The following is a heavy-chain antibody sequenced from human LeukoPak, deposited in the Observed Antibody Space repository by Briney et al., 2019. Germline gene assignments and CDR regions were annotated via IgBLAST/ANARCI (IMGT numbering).Heavy chain of an antibody. Sequence: GGSLRLSCAASGFTFGNYGMSWVRQAPGKGLEWVSGINCNGGSTGYADSVEGRFTISRDNPKNSQYLQMNSLRVEDTALYYCARAQTYGDSRLLLDYWCQGTLVTVSS. D-gene: IGHD2-21*02. CDR1: GFTFGNYG. V-gene: IGHV3-20*04. CDR2: INCNGGST. J-gene: IGHJ4*02. CDR3: ARAQTYGDSRLLLDY.